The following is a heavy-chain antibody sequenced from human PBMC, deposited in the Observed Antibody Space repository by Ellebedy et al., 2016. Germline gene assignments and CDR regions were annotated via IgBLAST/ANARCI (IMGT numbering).Heavy chain of an antibody. Sequence: GGSLRLXXAASGFTFSSYAMSWVRQAPGKGLEWVSAISGSGGSTYYADSVKGRFTISRDNSKNTLYLQMNSLRAEDTAVYYCASHRSGRVDYWGQGTLVTVSS. J-gene: IGHJ4*02. CDR1: GFTFSSYA. V-gene: IGHV3-23*01. D-gene: IGHD6-19*01. CDR2: ISGSGGST. CDR3: ASHRSGRVDY.